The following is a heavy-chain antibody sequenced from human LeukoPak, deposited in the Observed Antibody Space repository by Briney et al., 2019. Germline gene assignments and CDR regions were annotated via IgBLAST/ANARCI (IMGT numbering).Heavy chain of an antibody. CDR2: INPNSGGT. J-gene: IGHJ6*03. CDR1: GYTFTGYY. D-gene: IGHD3-22*01. CDR3: ARGSGITMIVVVITGYYYYMDV. Sequence: ASVKVSCKASGYTFTGYYMHWVRQAPGQGLEWMGWINPNSGGTNYAQKFQGRVTMTRDTSISTAYMELSRLRSDDTAVHYCARGSGITMIVVVITGYYYYMDVWGKGTTVTVSS. V-gene: IGHV1-2*02.